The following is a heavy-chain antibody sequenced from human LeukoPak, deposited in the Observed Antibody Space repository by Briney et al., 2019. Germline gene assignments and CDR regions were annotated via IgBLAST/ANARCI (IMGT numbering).Heavy chain of an antibody. J-gene: IGHJ4*02. Sequence: PSETLSLTCAVYGGSFSGYYWSWIRQPPGKGLQWIGNIYYSVSNSYNPSLKSRVTISVDTSKNQFSLKLNSVAAADTAVYFCARDGGGTSRPFDYWGLGTPVTVSS. CDR2: IYYSVSN. CDR3: ARDGGGTSRPFDY. D-gene: IGHD2-2*01. V-gene: IGHV4-59*12. CDR1: GGSFSGYY.